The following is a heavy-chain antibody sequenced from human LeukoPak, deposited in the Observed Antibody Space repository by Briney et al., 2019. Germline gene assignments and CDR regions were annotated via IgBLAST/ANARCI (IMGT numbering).Heavy chain of an antibody. CDR3: AKDEWELPMPPGYYYYMDV. V-gene: IGHV3-30*02. Sequence: GGSLRPSCAASGFTFSSYGMHWVRQAPGEGLEWVAFIRYDGSNKYYADSAKGRFTISRDNSKNTLYLQMNSLRAEDTAVYYCAKDEWELPMPPGYYYYMDVWGKGTTVTVSS. D-gene: IGHD1-26*01. J-gene: IGHJ6*03. CDR1: GFTFSSYG. CDR2: IRYDGSNK.